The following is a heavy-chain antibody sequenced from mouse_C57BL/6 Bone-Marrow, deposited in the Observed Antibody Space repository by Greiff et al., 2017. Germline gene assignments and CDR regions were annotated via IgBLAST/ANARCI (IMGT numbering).Heavy chain of an antibody. V-gene: IGHV1-47*01. CDR3: ARSSTVFYDFDY. D-gene: IGHD1-1*01. CDR2: FNPNNDDT. Sequence: QVQLQQSGPELVKPGPSVKMSCKASGYTFTTYPMEWLKQNHGRSLAWIGNFNPNNDDTKDNEKFKGKATLTVEKSSNTFYLELSRLTSDDSAVYYCARSSTVFYDFDYWGQGTTLTVSS. CDR1: GYTFTTYP. J-gene: IGHJ2*01.